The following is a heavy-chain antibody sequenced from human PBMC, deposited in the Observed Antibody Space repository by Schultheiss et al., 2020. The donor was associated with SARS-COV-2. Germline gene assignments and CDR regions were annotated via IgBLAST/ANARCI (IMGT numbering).Heavy chain of an antibody. J-gene: IGHJ6*02. V-gene: IGHV4-30-4*07. CDR3: ARGRDRIAARLVVNYYYYGMDV. D-gene: IGHD6-6*01. CDR2: IYYSGST. CDR1: GGSISSGGYS. Sequence: SETLSLTCTVSGGSISSGGYSWSWIRQPPGKGLEWIGYIYYSGSTYYNPSLKSRVTISVDTSKNQFSLKLSSVTAADTAVYYCARGRDRIAARLVVNYYYYGMDVWGQGTTVTVSS.